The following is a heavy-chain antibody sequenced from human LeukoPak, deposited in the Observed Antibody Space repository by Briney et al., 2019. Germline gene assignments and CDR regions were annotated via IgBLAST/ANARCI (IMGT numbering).Heavy chain of an antibody. J-gene: IGHJ4*02. CDR2: IYSDGST. CDR3: ARESAARPSVGY. Sequence: GGSLRLSCAASVFPVCSNHMSCVRHARGKGGKWVSLIYSDGSTYYADSVKGRFTISRDNSKNTLYLQMNSLRAEDTAVYYCARESAARPSVGYWGQGTLVTVSS. CDR1: VFPVCSNH. D-gene: IGHD6-6*01. V-gene: IGHV3-66*01.